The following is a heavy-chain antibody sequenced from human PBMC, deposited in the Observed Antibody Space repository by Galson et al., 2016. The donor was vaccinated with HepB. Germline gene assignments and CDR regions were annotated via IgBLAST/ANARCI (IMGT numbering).Heavy chain of an antibody. CDR3: ARGTEWQLHTLSWFDP. Sequence: SLRLSCAASEFTFSSYTMNWVRQAPGKGLEWVSSISRSSDHIYYADSVKGRFIISRDNAKSSLYLQMNSLRDEDTAVYYCARGTEWQLHTLSWFDPWGQGTLVTVSS. D-gene: IGHD1-26*01. CDR2: ISRSSDHI. CDR1: EFTFSSYT. V-gene: IGHV3-21*01. J-gene: IGHJ5*02.